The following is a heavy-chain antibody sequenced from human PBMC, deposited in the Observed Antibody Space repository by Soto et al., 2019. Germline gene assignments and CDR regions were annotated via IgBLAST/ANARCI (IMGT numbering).Heavy chain of an antibody. CDR2: IDPSASNT. Sequence: GESLKISCKGSGYSFTNYWIGWVRQMPGKGLEWMGMIDPSASNTNYSPSFQGHVTISADKSINTAYVQWSSLKASDTAMYYCARWVAGGGARWFDPWGQGTLVTVSS. CDR3: ARWVAGGGARWFDP. CDR1: GYSFTNYW. D-gene: IGHD6-13*01. J-gene: IGHJ5*02. V-gene: IGHV5-10-1*01.